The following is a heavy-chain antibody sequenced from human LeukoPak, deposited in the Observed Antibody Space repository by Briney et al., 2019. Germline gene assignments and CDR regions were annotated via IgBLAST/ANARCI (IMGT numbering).Heavy chain of an antibody. V-gene: IGHV3-74*03. CDR3: ARSPGQCSGGSCATGY. J-gene: IGHJ4*02. CDR1: GFSFSRHW. D-gene: IGHD2-15*01. Sequence: GGSLRLSCAASGFSFSRHWMHWVRQAPGKGLVWVSRISDDGTYTANADSVKGRFTISRDNAKNTLYLQMNSLRAEDTAVYYCARSPGQCSGGSCATGYWGQGTLVTVSS. CDR2: ISDDGTYT.